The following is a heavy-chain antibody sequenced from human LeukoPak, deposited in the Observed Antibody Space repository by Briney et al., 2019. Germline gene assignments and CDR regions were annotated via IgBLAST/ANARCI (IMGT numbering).Heavy chain of an antibody. CDR2: INPSGGST. V-gene: IGHV1-46*01. J-gene: IGHJ6*02. CDR1: GYTFTGYH. D-gene: IGHD3-10*01. CDR3: ARRGLWFGERYGMDV. Sequence: ASVKVSCKASGYTFTGYHMHWVRRAPGQGLEWMGIINPSGGSTSYAQKFQGRVTMTRDTSTSTVYMELSSLRSEDTAVYYCARRGLWFGERYGMDVWGQGTTVTVSS.